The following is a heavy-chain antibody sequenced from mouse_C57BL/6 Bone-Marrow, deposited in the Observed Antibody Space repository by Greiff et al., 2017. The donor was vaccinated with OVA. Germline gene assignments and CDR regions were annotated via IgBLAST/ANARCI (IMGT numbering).Heavy chain of an antibody. CDR2: IDPETGGT. D-gene: IGHD2-5*01. CDR3: TRDYSNYYAMDY. J-gene: IGHJ4*01. Sequence: QVQLQQSGAELVRPGASVTLSCKASGYTFTDYEMHWVKQTPVHGLEWIGAIDPETGGTAYNQKFKGKATLTVDKSSSTAYIELRSLTSGDSAVYYGTRDYSNYYAMDYWGQGTSVTVSA. CDR1: GYTFTDYE. V-gene: IGHV1-15*01.